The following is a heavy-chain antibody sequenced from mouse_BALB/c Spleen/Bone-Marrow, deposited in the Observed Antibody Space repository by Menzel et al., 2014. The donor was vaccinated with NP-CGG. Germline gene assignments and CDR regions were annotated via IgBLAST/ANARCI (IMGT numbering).Heavy chain of an antibody. J-gene: IGHJ3*01. CDR3: ARDRGPPY. D-gene: IGHD3-1*01. Sequence: VMLVESGPGLVAPSQSLSITCTVSGFSLTSYGVHWVRQPPGKGLEWLGVIWASGSTNYNSALMSRLSISKDNSKSQVFLKMNSLQTDDSAMYYCARDRGPPYWGQGTLVTVSA. CDR2: IWASGST. V-gene: IGHV2-9*02. CDR1: GFSLTSYG.